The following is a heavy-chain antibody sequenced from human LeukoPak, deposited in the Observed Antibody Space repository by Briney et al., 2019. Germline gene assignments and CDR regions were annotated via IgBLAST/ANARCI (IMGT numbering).Heavy chain of an antibody. CDR1: GFTFSGHS. D-gene: IGHD5-18*01. V-gene: IGHV3-30-3*01. Sequence: GTSLRLSCAASGFTFSGHSMHWVRQAPGKGLEWVAVISRDGSKEYYTDSVKGRFTISRDNSKNTLYLQMNSLRAEDTAVYYCAKGYSYGYSYGMDVWGQGTTVTVSS. J-gene: IGHJ6*02. CDR2: ISRDGSKE. CDR3: AKGYSYGYSYGMDV.